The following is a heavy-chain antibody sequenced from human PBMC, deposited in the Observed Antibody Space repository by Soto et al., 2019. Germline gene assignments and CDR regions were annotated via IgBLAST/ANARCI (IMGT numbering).Heavy chain of an antibody. D-gene: IGHD2-2*01. CDR1: GYTFSNYG. J-gene: IGHJ5*02. CDR3: ARVVPGAEAWFGP. Sequence: QVQLVQSGGEVKRPGASVKVSCKTSGYTFSNYGITWVRQAPGQPLEWLGRISLYSDGTNYAQKFQGRVSMTTDTPTTTAYMELRSLRSDDTAVYYCARVVPGAEAWFGPWGQVTLVTVSS. CDR2: ISLYSDGT. V-gene: IGHV1-18*01.